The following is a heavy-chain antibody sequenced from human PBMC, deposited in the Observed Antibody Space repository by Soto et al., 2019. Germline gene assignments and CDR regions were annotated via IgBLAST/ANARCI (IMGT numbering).Heavy chain of an antibody. Sequence: SETLSLTCTVSGGSIISYYWSWIRQSPGKGLEWIGYIHYSGSTNYNPSLKSRVTISVDTSKNQLSLKLSSVTAADTAVYYCARGSAAGTKSPFDYWGQGTLVTVSS. D-gene: IGHD6-13*01. CDR1: GGSIISYY. J-gene: IGHJ4*02. CDR2: IHYSGST. V-gene: IGHV4-59*01. CDR3: ARGSAAGTKSPFDY.